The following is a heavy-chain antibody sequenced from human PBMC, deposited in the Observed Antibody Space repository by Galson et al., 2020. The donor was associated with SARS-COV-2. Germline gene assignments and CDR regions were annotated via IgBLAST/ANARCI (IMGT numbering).Heavy chain of an antibody. V-gene: IGHV3-72*01. D-gene: IGHD3-22*01. CDR2: TRNKANTYST. J-gene: IGHJ3*02. CDR1: GFTFSDYH. Sequence: GSLRLSCAASGFTFSDYHMDWVRQTPGKGLEWVGRTRNKANTYSTEYAASVKGRFIISRDDFSLYLQMNSLKIEDTAMYYCAREWVTSGSRDAFDIWGQGTMVAVSS. CDR3: AREWVTSGSRDAFDI.